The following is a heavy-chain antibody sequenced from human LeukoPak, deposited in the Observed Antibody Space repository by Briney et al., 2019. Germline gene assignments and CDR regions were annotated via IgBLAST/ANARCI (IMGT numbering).Heavy chain of an antibody. CDR1: GFTFSDYY. CDR2: ISTSGTYT. CDR3: AGRYCPTNSCSSSRFDC. Sequence: GGSLRLSCAASGFTFSDYYMSWIRQAPGRGLEWVSYISTSGTYTNYADSVKGRFTISRDDAKNSLYLQMDSLRAEDTAFYYCAGRYCPTNSCSSSRFDCWGQGTLVTVSS. V-gene: IGHV3-11*03. J-gene: IGHJ4*02. D-gene: IGHD2-2*01.